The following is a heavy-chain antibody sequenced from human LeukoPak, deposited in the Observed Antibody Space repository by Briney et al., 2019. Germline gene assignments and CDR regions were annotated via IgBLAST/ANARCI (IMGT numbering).Heavy chain of an antibody. Sequence: ASVKVSCKASGYTFTSYDINWVRQATGQGLEWMGWMNPNSGNTGYAQRFQGRVTMTRNTSMSTTYMELSSLRSEDTAVYYCAQFSAALAAFDIWGQGTMVTVSS. CDR2: MNPNSGNT. CDR3: AQFSAALAAFDI. V-gene: IGHV1-8*01. J-gene: IGHJ3*02. CDR1: GYTFTSYD. D-gene: IGHD6-13*01.